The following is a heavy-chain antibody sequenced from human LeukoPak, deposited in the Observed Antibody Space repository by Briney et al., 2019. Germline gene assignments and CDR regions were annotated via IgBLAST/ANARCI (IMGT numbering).Heavy chain of an antibody. CDR2: IKQDGNEK. J-gene: IGHJ4*02. D-gene: IGHD6-13*01. Sequence: GGSLRLSCAASGFTFSTHWMTWVRQAPGEGLVWVANIKQDGNEKYYVDSVKGRFTISRDNAKNSLYLQMNSLGAEDTAVYYCARRGTSSSWAHFDYWGQGTLVTVSS. CDR1: GFTFSTHW. V-gene: IGHV3-7*05. CDR3: ARRGTSSSWAHFDY.